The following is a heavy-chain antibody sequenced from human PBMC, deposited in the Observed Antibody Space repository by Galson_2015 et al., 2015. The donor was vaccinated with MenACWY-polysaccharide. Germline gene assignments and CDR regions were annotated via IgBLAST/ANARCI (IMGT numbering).Heavy chain of an antibody. J-gene: IGHJ3*02. CDR3: AREGLVEAFEN. V-gene: IGHV3-7*01. CDR2: IRQDGFEK. CDR1: GFIFTNHW. Sequence: SLRLSCATSGFIFTNHWMSWVRQAPGKGLEWVANIRQDGFEKYHVDSAKGRFTISRDNAENSVFLQMNSLRVEDTAVYYCAREGLVEAFENWGQGTMVTVSS. D-gene: IGHD2-8*02.